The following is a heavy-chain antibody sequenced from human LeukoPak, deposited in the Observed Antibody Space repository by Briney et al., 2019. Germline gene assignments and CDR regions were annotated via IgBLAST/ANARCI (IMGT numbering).Heavy chain of an antibody. V-gene: IGHV3-23*01. J-gene: IGHJ4*02. CDR2: ISGSAGHT. Sequence: HPGGSLRLSCAASGFTFSSYAMSWVRQVPGKGLKWVSAISGSAGHTSYADSVKGRFTSSRDNSESTLYLQMNSLRVEDTALYYCVRGRSGYFDPFDFWGPGTLVTVSS. CDR3: VRGRSGYFDPFDF. D-gene: IGHD3-22*01. CDR1: GFTFSSYA.